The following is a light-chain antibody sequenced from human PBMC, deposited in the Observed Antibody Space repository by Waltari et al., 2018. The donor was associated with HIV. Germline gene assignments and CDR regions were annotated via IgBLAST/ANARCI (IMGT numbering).Light chain of an antibody. J-gene: IGLJ2*01. Sequence: QSALTQFASVSGSPGQSITISCTGTSSDVGNYNPFSWDQQHPGKAPKLMIYEGSKRPSGVSNRFSGSKSGNTASLTISGLQAEDEADYYCCSYANSSTVFGGGTKVTVL. CDR3: CSYANSSTV. CDR2: EGS. CDR1: SSDVGNYNP. V-gene: IGLV2-23*01.